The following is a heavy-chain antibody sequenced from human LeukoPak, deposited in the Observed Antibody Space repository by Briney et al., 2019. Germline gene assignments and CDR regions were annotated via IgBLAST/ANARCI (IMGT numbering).Heavy chain of an antibody. J-gene: IGHJ5*02. V-gene: IGHV1-46*01. Sequence: ASVKVSCKASGYTFTSYCMHWVRQAPGQGLEWMGIINPSGGSTSYAQRFQGRVTMTRDMSTSTVYMELSSLRSEDTAVYYCARDDFWSGYPKLPMGGPWGQGTLVTVSS. CDR3: ARDDFWSGYPKLPMGGP. D-gene: IGHD3-3*01. CDR1: GYTFTSYC. CDR2: INPSGGST.